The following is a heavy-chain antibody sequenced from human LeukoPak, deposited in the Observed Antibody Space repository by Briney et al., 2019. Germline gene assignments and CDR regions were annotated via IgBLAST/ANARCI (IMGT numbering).Heavy chain of an antibody. D-gene: IGHD3-3*01. J-gene: IGHJ4*02. CDR3: AREAIFGVVREYCFDY. CDR1: GYTFTRYH. V-gene: IGHV1-46*01. Sequence: ASVKVSCKTSGYTFTRYHIHWVRQAPGQGLEWMGVINPSGGTTTYAQNFQGRVTMTRDTSTITVYMELSSLRSDDTAVYYCAREAIFGVVREYCFDYWGQGTLVTVS. CDR2: INPSGGTT.